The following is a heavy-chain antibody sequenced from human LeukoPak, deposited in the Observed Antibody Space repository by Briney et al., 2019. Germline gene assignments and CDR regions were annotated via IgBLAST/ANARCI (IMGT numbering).Heavy chain of an antibody. CDR2: INPSGGGT. D-gene: IGHD1-14*01. CDR1: GYTFTSYF. CDR3: ACQRTHPWYYGMDV. V-gene: IGHV1-46*01. Sequence: ASVKVCCKASGYTFTSYFMHWVRQAPGQGLEWMGIINPSGGGTSYAQKFQGRVTMTRDTSTSTVYMELSSLRSEDTAVYYCACQRTHPWYYGMDVWGQGTTVTVSS. J-gene: IGHJ6*02.